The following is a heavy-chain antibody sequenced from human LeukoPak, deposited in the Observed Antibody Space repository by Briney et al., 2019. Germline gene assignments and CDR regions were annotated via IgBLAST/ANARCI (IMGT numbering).Heavy chain of an antibody. V-gene: IGHV1-2*02. CDR2: INPNSGGT. Sequence: ASVKVSCKASGYTFTGYYMHWVRQAPGQGLEWMGWINPNSGGTNYAQKFQGRVTMTRDTSISTAYMELSRLRSDDTAVYYCARVELPYCSSTSCYSHYYYGMDVWGQGTTVTVSS. CDR3: ARVELPYCSSTSCYSHYYYGMDV. J-gene: IGHJ6*01. CDR1: GYTFTGYY. D-gene: IGHD2-2*02.